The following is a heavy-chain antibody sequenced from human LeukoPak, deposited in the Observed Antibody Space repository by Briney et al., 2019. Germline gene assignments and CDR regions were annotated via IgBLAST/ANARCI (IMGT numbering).Heavy chain of an antibody. J-gene: IGHJ4*02. Sequence: GGSLRLSCAASGFTFSNYNMNWVRQAPGKGLEWVAVISYDGSNKYYADSVKGRFTISRDNSKNTLYLQMNSLRAEDTAVYYCARAAPDYDFWSGYSTYFDYWGQGTLVTVSS. V-gene: IGHV3-30*03. CDR1: GFTFSNYN. CDR2: ISYDGSNK. CDR3: ARAAPDYDFWSGYSTYFDY. D-gene: IGHD3-3*01.